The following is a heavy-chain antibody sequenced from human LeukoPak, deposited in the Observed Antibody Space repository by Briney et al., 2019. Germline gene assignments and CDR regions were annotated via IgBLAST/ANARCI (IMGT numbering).Heavy chain of an antibody. CDR2: ISTSSSYI. CDR1: GFTFSSYN. CDR3: VVVAGSPS. V-gene: IGHV3-21*01. D-gene: IGHD2-15*01. J-gene: IGHJ5*02. Sequence: PGGSLRLSCAASGFTFSSYNMNWVRQAPGKGLEWVSSISTSSSYIYYADSVKGRFTISRDNAKKSLSLQMNSLRAEDTAVYFVVVVAGSPSWGQGTLVTVSS.